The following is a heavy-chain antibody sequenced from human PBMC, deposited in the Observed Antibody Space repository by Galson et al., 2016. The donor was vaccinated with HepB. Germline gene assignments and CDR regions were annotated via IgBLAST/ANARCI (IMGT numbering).Heavy chain of an antibody. D-gene: IGHD3-16*01. CDR2: IVWNSAGM. J-gene: IGHJ6*02. V-gene: IGHV3-9*01. CDR3: AKDLHDYVWGSHLYVYYGMDV. Sequence: SLRLSCAASGFTFDDYALHWVRQAPGKGLEWVSGIVWNSAGMAYADSVKGRFTISRDNSKNTLHLQMNSLRTEDTALYFCAKDLHDYVWGSHLYVYYGMDVWGQGTTVTVYS. CDR1: GFTFDDYA.